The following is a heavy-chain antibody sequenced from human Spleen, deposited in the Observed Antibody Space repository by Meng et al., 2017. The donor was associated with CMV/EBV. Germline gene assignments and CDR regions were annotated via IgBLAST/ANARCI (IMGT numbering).Heavy chain of an antibody. D-gene: IGHD1-26*01. CDR3: AWEDYYYGMDV. V-gene: IGHV3-30-3*01. CDR2: ISYDGSNK. Sequence: GGSLRLSCADSGFTVSSDEMSWVRQAPGRGLEWVAVISYDGSNKYYADSVKGRFTISRDNSKNTLYLQMNSLRAEDTAVYYCAWEDYYYGMDVWGQGTTVTVSS. J-gene: IGHJ6*02. CDR1: GFTVSSDE.